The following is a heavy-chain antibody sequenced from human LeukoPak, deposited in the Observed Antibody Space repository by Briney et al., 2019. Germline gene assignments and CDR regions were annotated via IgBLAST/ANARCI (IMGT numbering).Heavy chain of an antibody. Sequence: ASVKVSCKASGYTFTRYDINWVRQATGQGLEWMGWTNPNRGDTGYAQKFQGRVTITRNTSISTAYMELSRLRSHGTAVYYCARDPESSGSSFDYWGQGTLVTVSS. CDR2: TNPNRGDT. D-gene: IGHD3-22*01. CDR1: GYTFTRYD. J-gene: IGHJ4*02. CDR3: ARDPESSGSSFDY. V-gene: IGHV1-8*03.